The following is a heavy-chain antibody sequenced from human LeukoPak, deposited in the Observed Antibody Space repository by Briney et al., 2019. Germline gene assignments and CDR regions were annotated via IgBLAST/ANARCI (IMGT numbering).Heavy chain of an antibody. J-gene: IGHJ5*02. CDR1: GFTFSSYA. Sequence: GGSLRLSCAASGFTFSSYAMHWVRQAPGKGLEYVSVISSNGGSTYYANSVKGRFTISRDNSKNTLYLQMGSLRAEDMAVYYCARVLSVFWSGWFDPWGQGTLVTVSS. CDR2: ISSNGGST. V-gene: IGHV3-64*01. CDR3: ARVLSVFWSGWFDP. D-gene: IGHD3-3*01.